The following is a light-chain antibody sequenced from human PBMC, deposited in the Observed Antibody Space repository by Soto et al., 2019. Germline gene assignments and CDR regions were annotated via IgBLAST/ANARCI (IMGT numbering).Light chain of an antibody. CDR1: QSVSRY. J-gene: IGKJ4*01. Sequence: VMTHSPATVSLSPGESATLSCRASQSVSRYLAWYQQKPGQAPRFLIYGASTRATGIPARFSGSGSGTEFTLTISSLQSEDFAVYYCQQYDNWPLTFGGGTKVDIK. CDR3: QQYDNWPLT. CDR2: GAS. V-gene: IGKV3-15*01.